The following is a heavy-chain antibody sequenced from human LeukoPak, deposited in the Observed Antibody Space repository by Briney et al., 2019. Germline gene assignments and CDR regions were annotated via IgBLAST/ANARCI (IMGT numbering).Heavy chain of an antibody. D-gene: IGHD5-12*01. Sequence: PGGSLRLSCAASGFTFSDLGMHWGRQAPGKGLEWVAFIRYDGSTRSYADSVKGRFTISRDNSKNTLYLQMSGLRVDDTALYYCAAVDKRVGCDCWGQGTLVTVSS. CDR3: AAVDKRVGCDC. V-gene: IGHV3-30*02. CDR2: IRYDGSTR. J-gene: IGHJ4*02. CDR1: GFTFSDLG.